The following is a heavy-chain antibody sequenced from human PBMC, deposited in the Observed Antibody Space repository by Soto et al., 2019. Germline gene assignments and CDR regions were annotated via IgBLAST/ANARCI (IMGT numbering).Heavy chain of an antibody. CDR2: VFYTGFT. V-gene: IGHV4-38-2*02. CDR1: GYSIRNGYY. D-gene: IGHD1-20*01. Sequence: PSETLSLTCTVSGYSIRNGYYWGWIRQPPGKGLEWIGSVFYTGFTSYNPSLESRVSVSVDTSKNQFSLKVSGVSAADTAVYYCATSQKGYNWNYFDHWGQGTLVTVSS. J-gene: IGHJ4*02. CDR3: ATSQKGYNWNYFDH.